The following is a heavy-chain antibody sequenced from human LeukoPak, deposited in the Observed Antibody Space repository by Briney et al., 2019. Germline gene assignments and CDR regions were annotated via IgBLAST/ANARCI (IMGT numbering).Heavy chain of an antibody. CDR1: GFTFDDYA. CDR3: ARDLRRAGFIDY. Sequence: GGSLRLSCAASGFTFDDYAMHWVRQAPGKGLEWVSVIYSGGSTYYADSVKGRFTISRDNSKNTLYLQMNSLRAEDTAVYYCARDLRRAGFIDYWGQGTLVTVSS. D-gene: IGHD3-10*01. J-gene: IGHJ4*02. CDR2: IYSGGST. V-gene: IGHV3-53*01.